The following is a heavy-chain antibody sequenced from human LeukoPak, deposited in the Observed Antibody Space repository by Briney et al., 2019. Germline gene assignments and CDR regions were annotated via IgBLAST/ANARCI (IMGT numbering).Heavy chain of an antibody. Sequence: GGSLRLSCAASGFTFSSYEMNWVRQAPGKGLEWVSYISSSGSTIYYADSLKGRFTISRDNAKNSLYLQMNSLRAGDTAVYYCARVAAAGKGFDYWGQGTLVTVSS. V-gene: IGHV3-48*03. J-gene: IGHJ4*02. CDR2: ISSSGSTI. CDR3: ARVAAAGKGFDY. D-gene: IGHD6-13*01. CDR1: GFTFSSYE.